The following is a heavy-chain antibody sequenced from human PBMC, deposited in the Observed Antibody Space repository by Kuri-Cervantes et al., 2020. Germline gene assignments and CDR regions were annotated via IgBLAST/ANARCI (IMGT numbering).Heavy chain of an antibody. V-gene: IGHV4-61*05. CDR2: IYYSGST. CDR1: GYSISSGYY. Sequence: SETLSLTCTVSGYSISSGYYWGWIRQPPGKGLEWIGYIYYSGSTNYNPSLKSRVTISVDTSKNQFSLKLSSVTAADTAVYYCARGFGRPGYSSSWYGPHNWFDPWGQGTLVTVSS. D-gene: IGHD6-13*01. CDR3: ARGFGRPGYSSSWYGPHNWFDP. J-gene: IGHJ5*02.